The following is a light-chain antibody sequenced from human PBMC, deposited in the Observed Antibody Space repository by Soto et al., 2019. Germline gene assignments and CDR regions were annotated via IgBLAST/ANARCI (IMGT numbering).Light chain of an antibody. J-gene: IGKJ1*01. CDR2: KAS. V-gene: IGKV1-5*03. CDR1: QSISSW. CDR3: QHYNSYSEA. Sequence: DIQINQSPSTLSASVGDRVTLTWRASQSISSWLAWYQQKPGKAPKLLIYKASSLESGVPSRFSGSGSGTEFTLTISSLQPDDFATYYCQHYNSYSEAFGQGTKVDIK.